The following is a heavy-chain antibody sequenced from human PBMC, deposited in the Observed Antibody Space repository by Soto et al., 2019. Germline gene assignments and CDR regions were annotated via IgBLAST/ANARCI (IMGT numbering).Heavy chain of an antibody. V-gene: IGHV4-39*01. Sequence: SETLSLTCTVSGGSISSSSYYWGWIRQPPGKGLEWIGSIYYSGSTYYNPSLKSRVTISVDTSKNQFSLKLSSVTAADTAVYYCARVFYCSSTSCYEGVWFDPWGQEPWSPSPQ. CDR2: IYYSGST. J-gene: IGHJ5*02. CDR1: GGSISSSSYY. D-gene: IGHD2-2*01. CDR3: ARVFYCSSTSCYEGVWFDP.